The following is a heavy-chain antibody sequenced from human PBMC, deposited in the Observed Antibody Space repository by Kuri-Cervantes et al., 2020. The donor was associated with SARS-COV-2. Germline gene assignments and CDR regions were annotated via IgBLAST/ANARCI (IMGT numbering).Heavy chain of an antibody. CDR2: ISYDGRNK. V-gene: IGHV3-30*04. CDR3: ARDREWELLHAGAFDI. D-gene: IGHD1-26*01. J-gene: IGHJ3*02. Sequence: GGSLRLSCAASGFTLSSYAMHWVRQAPGKGLEWVAVISYDGRNKYYADSVKGRFTISRDNSKNTLYLQMNSLRAEDTAVYYCARDREWELLHAGAFDIWGQGTMVTVSS. CDR1: GFTLSSYA.